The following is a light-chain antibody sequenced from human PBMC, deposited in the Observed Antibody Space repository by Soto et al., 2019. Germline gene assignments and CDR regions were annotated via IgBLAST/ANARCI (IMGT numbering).Light chain of an antibody. V-gene: IGKV1-39*01. J-gene: IGKJ2*01. CDR3: QQTYSAPPT. Sequence: DIQMTQSPSSLSASVGDRVAITCRAGQGITDYLNWYQQKAGKAPKLLISSASQLQSGVPSRFSGYRSGTDFTLTINSLQPEDFATYYCQQTYSAPPTFVQGTKLE. CDR2: SAS. CDR1: QGITDY.